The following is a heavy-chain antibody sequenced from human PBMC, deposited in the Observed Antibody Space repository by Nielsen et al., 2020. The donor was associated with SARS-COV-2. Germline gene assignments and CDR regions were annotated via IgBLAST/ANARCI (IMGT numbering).Heavy chain of an antibody. CDR2: IYYSGST. CDR3: ARDRGQQLFYDAFDI. D-gene: IGHD6-13*01. V-gene: IGHV4-39*02. J-gene: IGHJ3*02. CDR1: GGSVSSGSYY. Sequence: SETLSLTCTVSGGSVSSGSYYWSWIRQPPGKGLEWIGSIYYSGSTYYNPSLKSRVTISVDTSKNQFSLKLSSVTAADTAVYYCARDRGQQLFYDAFDIWGQGTMVTVSS.